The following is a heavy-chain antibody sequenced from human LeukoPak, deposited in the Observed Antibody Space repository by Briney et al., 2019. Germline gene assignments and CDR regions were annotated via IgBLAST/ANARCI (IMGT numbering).Heavy chain of an antibody. J-gene: IGHJ4*02. CDR3: AKSYSGWYAIDY. Sequence: GGSPRLSCAASGFTFSSYAMSWVRQAPGKGLEWVSAISGGVGDTHYADSVMGRFTISRDDSKNTVFLQMNSLRAEDTALYYCAKSYSGWYAIDYWGQGTLVTVSS. V-gene: IGHV3-23*01. D-gene: IGHD6-19*01. CDR1: GFTFSSYA. CDR2: ISGGVGDT.